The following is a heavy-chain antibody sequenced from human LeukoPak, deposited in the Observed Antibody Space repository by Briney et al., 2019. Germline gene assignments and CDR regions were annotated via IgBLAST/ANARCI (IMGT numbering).Heavy chain of an antibody. V-gene: IGHV3-30*02. CDR2: IRNDGNNK. CDR3: ARDRGDGYNSDAFDI. Sequence: GGSLRLSCAASGFTFSSSGMHWVRQAPGKGLEWVAFIRNDGNNKYYADSVKGRFTISRDNSKNTLYLQMNSLRAEDTAVYYCARDRGDGYNSDAFDIWGQGTMVTVSS. J-gene: IGHJ3*02. CDR1: GFTFSSSG. D-gene: IGHD5-24*01.